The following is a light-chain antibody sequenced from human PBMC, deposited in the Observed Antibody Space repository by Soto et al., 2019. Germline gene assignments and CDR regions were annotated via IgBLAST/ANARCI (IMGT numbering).Light chain of an antibody. Sequence: QSALTQPRSVSGSPGQSVTISCTGTSSDVGGYNYFSWYQQHPGKAPKLMIYDVSKRPSGVPDRFSGSKSGNTASLTISGLQAEDEADYYCCSYAGSYTDVFGTGTKLTVL. J-gene: IGLJ1*01. V-gene: IGLV2-11*01. CDR3: CSYAGSYTDV. CDR1: SSDVGGYNY. CDR2: DVS.